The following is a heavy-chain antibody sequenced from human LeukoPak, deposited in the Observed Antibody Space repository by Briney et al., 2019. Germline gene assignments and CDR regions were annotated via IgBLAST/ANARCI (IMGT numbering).Heavy chain of an antibody. J-gene: IGHJ4*02. V-gene: IGHV3-33*01. CDR3: ARGGSTWCYFDY. D-gene: IGHD6-13*01. Sequence: QPGRSLRLSCAASGFTYNTYAMHRVRQAPGKGLEWVAVVWYDGSDTYYGDSVKGRFTISRDNSKNTLYLQMNSLRGEDTAVYYCARGGSTWCYFDYWGQGTLVTVSS. CDR1: GFTYNTYA. CDR2: VWYDGSDT.